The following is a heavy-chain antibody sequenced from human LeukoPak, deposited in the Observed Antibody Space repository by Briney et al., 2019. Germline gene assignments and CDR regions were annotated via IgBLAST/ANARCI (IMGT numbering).Heavy chain of an antibody. CDR2: ISHSSGTI. V-gene: IGHV3-48*01. CDR3: ARDPNDNSGNFYSFDY. D-gene: IGHD3-22*01. J-gene: IGHJ4*02. Sequence: PGGSLSLSCAASGFTFGSYTMNWVRQAPGKGLEWVSHISHSSGTIYYADAVKGRFTVSRDNDKNSLYLQMNSLRAEDTAVYYCARDPNDNSGNFYSFDYWGQGTLVTVSS. CDR1: GFTFGSYT.